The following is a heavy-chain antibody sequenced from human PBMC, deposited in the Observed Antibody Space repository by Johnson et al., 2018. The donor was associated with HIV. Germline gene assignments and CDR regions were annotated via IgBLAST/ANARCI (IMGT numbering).Heavy chain of an antibody. CDR1: GFTFSSYG. CDR2: IWYDGSNK. Sequence: QVQLVESGGGVVQPGRSLRLSCAASGFTFSSYGMHWVRQAPGKGLEWVAVIWYDGSNKYYADSVKGRFNISRDNSKNTLYLQMNSLRAEDTAVYYCASTKGIQLWLDAFDIWGQGTMVTVSS. CDR3: ASTKGIQLWLDAFDI. D-gene: IGHD5-18*01. J-gene: IGHJ3*02. V-gene: IGHV3-33*01.